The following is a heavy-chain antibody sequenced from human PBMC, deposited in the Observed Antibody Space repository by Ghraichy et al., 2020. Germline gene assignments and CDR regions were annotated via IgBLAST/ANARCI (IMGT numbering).Heavy chain of an antibody. Sequence: GVLNISCATSGFTFSSCALSWVRQAPGKGLEWVSAISPGGERTYYADSVKGRLTISRDNSKNTLYLQVNSLRAEDTAVYYCARGFLPHSSRRGFAYWGQGALVTVSS. CDR2: ISPGGERT. V-gene: IGHV3-23*01. CDR1: GFTFSSCA. J-gene: IGHJ4*02. D-gene: IGHD3-22*01. CDR3: ARGFLPHSSRRGFAY.